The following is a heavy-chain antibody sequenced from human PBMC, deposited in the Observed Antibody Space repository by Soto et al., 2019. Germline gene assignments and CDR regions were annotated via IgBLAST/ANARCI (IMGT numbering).Heavy chain of an antibody. CDR1: GGSISRGGYY. CDR3: ARKDSGYADYMDV. J-gene: IGHJ6*03. V-gene: IGHV4-31*03. Sequence: QVQLQESGPGLVKPSQTLSLTCTVSGGSISRGGYYWSWIRQHPGKGLEWIGYIYYSGGTYYNPSLKSRVTISVDTSENQFSLRLSSVTAAGTAVYYCARKDSGYADYMDVLGKGTTVTVSS. D-gene: IGHD5-12*01. CDR2: IYYSGGT.